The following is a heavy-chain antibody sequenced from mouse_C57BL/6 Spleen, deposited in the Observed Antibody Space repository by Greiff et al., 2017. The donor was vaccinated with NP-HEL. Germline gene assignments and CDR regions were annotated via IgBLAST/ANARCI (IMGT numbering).Heavy chain of an antibody. Sequence: EVQLQQSGAELVRPGASVKLSCTASGFNIKDYYMHWVKQRPEQGLEWIGRIDPEDGDTEYAPKFQGKATMTADTSSNTAYLQLSSLTSEDTAVYYCTTSTVVELYYFDYWGQGTTLTVSS. CDR2: IDPEDGDT. D-gene: IGHD1-1*01. V-gene: IGHV14-1*01. J-gene: IGHJ2*01. CDR3: TTSTVVELYYFDY. CDR1: GFNIKDYY.